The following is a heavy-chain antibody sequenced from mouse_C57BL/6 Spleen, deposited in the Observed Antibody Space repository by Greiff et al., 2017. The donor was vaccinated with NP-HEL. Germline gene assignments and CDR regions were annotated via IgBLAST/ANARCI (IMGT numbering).Heavy chain of an antibody. D-gene: IGHD3-2*02. Sequence: VMLVESGAELVRPGTSVKMSCKASGYTFTNYWIGWAKQRPGHGLEWIGDIYPGGGYTNYNEKFKGKATLTADKSSSTAYMQFSSLTSEDSAIYYCARGSAQVLDYWGQGTTLTVSS. CDR3: ARGSAQVLDY. V-gene: IGHV1-63*01. CDR1: GYTFTNYW. J-gene: IGHJ2*01. CDR2: IYPGGGYT.